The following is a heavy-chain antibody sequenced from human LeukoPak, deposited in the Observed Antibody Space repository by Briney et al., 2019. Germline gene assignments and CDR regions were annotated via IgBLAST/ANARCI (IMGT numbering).Heavy chain of an antibody. Sequence: GGSLRLSCAASGFTFSSYSMNWVRQAPGKGLEWVSYISSSSSTIYYADSVKGRFTISRDNAKNSLYLQMNSLRDEDTAVYYCARVVHYYGSGSSYYFDYWGQGTLVTVSS. J-gene: IGHJ4*02. D-gene: IGHD3-10*01. V-gene: IGHV3-48*02. CDR2: ISSSSSTI. CDR3: ARVVHYYGSGSSYYFDY. CDR1: GFTFSSYS.